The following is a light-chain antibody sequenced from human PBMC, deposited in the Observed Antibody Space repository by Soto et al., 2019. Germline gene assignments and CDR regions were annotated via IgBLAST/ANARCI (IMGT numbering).Light chain of an antibody. Sequence: IQLTQSPSSLSASVGDIVTITCRASQGISSHLAWYQRRPGKAPVLLIYGASNLQSGVPSRFSGSGSGTAFTLTISSLQPEDFATYYCQQFSGYPLTFGQGTRLEIK. V-gene: IGKV1-9*01. CDR1: QGISSH. CDR3: QQFSGYPLT. J-gene: IGKJ5*01. CDR2: GAS.